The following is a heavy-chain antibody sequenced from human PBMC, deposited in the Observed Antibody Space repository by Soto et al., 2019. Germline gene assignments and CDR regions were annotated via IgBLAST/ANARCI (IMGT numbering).Heavy chain of an antibody. CDR3: AESAAAPTSDAFDI. CDR2: INAGNGNT. Sequence: ASVKVSCKASGYTFTSYAMKWVRQAPGQRLEWVGWINAGNGNTKYSQKFQGRVTITRDTSASTAYMELSSLRSEDTAVYYCAESAAAPTSDAFDIWGQGTMVTVSS. J-gene: IGHJ3*02. D-gene: IGHD6-13*01. V-gene: IGHV1-3*01. CDR1: GYTFTSYA.